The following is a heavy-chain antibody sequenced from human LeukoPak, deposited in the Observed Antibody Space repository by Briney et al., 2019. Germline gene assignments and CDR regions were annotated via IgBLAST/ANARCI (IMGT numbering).Heavy chain of an antibody. D-gene: IGHD2-15*01. V-gene: IGHV1-8*01. J-gene: IGHJ4*02. CDR3: ARVPPGRANY. CDR2: MNPNNGNT. CDR1: GYTFTNYD. Sequence: ASVKVSRKASGYTFTNYDINWVRQATGQGLEWMGWMNPNNGNTGSAQNFQGRLTMTRNTSISTAYMELSSLRSDDTAVYYCARVPPGRANYWGQGTLVTVSS.